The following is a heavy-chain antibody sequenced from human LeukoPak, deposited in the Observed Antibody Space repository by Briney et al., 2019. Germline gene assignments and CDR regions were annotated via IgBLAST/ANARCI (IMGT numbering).Heavy chain of an antibody. CDR3: ARNLGGSSWVFDY. D-gene: IGHD6-13*01. CDR2: IYYSGST. Sequence: PSETLSLTCTVSGGSISSYYWSWIRQPPGKGLEWIGYIYYSGSTNYNPSLKSRATISVDTSKSQFSLKLSSVTAADTAVYYCARNLGGSSWVFDYWGQGTLVTVSS. CDR1: GGSISSYY. V-gene: IGHV4-59*01. J-gene: IGHJ4*02.